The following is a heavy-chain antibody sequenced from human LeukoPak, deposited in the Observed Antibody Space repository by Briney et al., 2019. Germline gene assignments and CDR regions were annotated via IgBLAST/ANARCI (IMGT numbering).Heavy chain of an antibody. D-gene: IGHD3-9*01. CDR3: ARGHMLTGYYNFAWFDP. J-gene: IGHJ5*02. Sequence: LTGGSLRLSCAASGFTFSSYDMHWVRQPTGKGLEWVSAIGTAGDTYYSHSVKGRSTISRENDKNSLYLHMNSLSAGDTAVYFCARGHMLTGYYNFAWFDPWGQGTLVTVSS. CDR1: GFTFSSYD. V-gene: IGHV3-13*01. CDR2: IGTAGDT.